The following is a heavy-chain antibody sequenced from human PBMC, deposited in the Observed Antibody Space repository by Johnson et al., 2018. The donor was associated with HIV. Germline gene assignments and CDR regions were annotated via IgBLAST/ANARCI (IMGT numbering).Heavy chain of an antibody. CDR2: MSSSGGSI. D-gene: IGHD3-22*01. V-gene: IGHV3-11*04. J-gene: IGHJ3*01. Sequence: QVQLVESGGGLVKPGGSLRISCEASRFTFSDYYMSWIRQTPGKGLEWVAYMSSSGGSIYYADVGKGRFSISRDNAKNSLYLQMNSLRAEDTAVYYCARDRGYWDAFDVWGQGTMVTVSS. CDR1: RFTFSDYY. CDR3: ARDRGYWDAFDV.